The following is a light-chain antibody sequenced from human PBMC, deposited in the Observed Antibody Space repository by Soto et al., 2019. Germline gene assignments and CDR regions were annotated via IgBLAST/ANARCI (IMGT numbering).Light chain of an antibody. Sequence: EIVLTQSPATLSLSPGERATLSCRASQSLSSYLAWYQQRPGQPPRLLIYGASTRDTGVPTRFSGGGSGTEFTLTITSLQSEDFAVYYCQQYNNWPLWTFGQGTKVDIK. CDR1: QSLSSY. CDR2: GAS. V-gene: IGKV3D-15*01. CDR3: QQYNNWPLWT. J-gene: IGKJ1*01.